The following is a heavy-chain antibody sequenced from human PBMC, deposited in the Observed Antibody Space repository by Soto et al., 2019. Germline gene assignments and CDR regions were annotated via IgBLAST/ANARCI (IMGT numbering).Heavy chain of an antibody. CDR3: AKETYSGPLDY. CDR2: ISYDGSNK. V-gene: IGHV3-30*18. D-gene: IGHD2-15*01. CDR1: GLTFSSYG. Sequence: QVQLVESGGGVVQPGRSLRLSCAASGLTFSSYGMHWVRQAPGKGLEWVAVISYDGSNKYYADSVKGRFTISRDNSKNTLYLQMNSLRAEDKAVYYCAKETYSGPLDYWGQGTLVTVSS. J-gene: IGHJ4*02.